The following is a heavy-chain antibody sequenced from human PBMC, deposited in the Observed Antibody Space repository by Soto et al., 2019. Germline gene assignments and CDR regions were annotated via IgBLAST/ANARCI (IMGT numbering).Heavy chain of an antibody. D-gene: IGHD5-18*01. CDR2: MYSVGTT. Sequence: EVQLVESGGGLXQXGGXLXXSCAAAGFAVSSNQMSWVRQAPGKGLEWVSGMYSVGTTYYADSVKGRFTISRDNSKNTLYLQMNSLRAEDTAVYYCARDLGGYSFDYWGQGTLVTVSS. CDR1: GFAVSSNQ. J-gene: IGHJ4*02. V-gene: IGHV3-66*01. CDR3: ARDLGGYSFDY.